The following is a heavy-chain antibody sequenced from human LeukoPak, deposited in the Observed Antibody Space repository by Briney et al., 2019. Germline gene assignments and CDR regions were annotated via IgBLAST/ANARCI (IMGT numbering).Heavy chain of an antibody. Sequence: SETLSLTCAVYGGSFSGYYWSWIRQPPGKGLEWIGEINHSGSTHYNPSLKSRVTISVDTSKNQFSLKLSSVTAADTAVYYCARGTTVVTQNYFDYWGQGTLVTVSS. D-gene: IGHD4-23*01. CDR2: INHSGST. J-gene: IGHJ4*02. CDR1: GGSFSGYY. V-gene: IGHV4-34*01. CDR3: ARGTTVVTQNYFDY.